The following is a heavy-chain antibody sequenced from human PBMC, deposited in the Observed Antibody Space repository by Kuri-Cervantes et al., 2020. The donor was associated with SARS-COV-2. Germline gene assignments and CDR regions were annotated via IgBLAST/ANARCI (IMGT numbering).Heavy chain of an antibody. D-gene: IGHD1-1*01. CDR2: IRYDGSNK. V-gene: IGHV3-33*08. CDR1: GFTFSSYA. J-gene: IGHJ3*02. Sequence: GGSLRLSCAASGFTFSSYAMHRVRQAPGKGLEWVAFIRYDGSNKYYADSVKGRFTISRDNSKNTLYLQMNSLRAEDTAVYYCAREGTYAFDIWGQGTMVTVSS. CDR3: AREGTYAFDI.